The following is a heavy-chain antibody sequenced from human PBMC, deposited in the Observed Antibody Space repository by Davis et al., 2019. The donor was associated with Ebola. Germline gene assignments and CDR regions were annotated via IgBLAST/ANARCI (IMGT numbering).Heavy chain of an antibody. CDR3: TTEELPGDY. CDR2: IKSKTDGGTT. V-gene: IGHV3-15*01. Sequence: GESLKISCTASGFTFGDYAMSWFRQAPGKGLEWVGRIKSKTDGGTTDYAAPVKGRFTISRDDSKNTLYLQMNSLKTEDTAVYYCTTEELPGDYWGQGTLVTVSS. CDR1: GFTFGDYA. J-gene: IGHJ4*02. D-gene: IGHD1-26*01.